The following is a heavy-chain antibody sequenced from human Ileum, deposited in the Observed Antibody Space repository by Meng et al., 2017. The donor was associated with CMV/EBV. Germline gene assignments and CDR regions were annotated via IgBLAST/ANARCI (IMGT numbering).Heavy chain of an antibody. Sequence: QTRSLTGAISGDSVSSNTVTWNWIRQSPSRGLEWLGRTYYRTKWHTDYAVSVKSRIAINPDTAKNQFSLQLSSVTPEDTAVYYCLRDGTWGHWGQGTLVTVSS. CDR3: LRDGTWGH. D-gene: IGHD3-16*01. J-gene: IGHJ4*02. CDR1: GDSVSSNTVT. V-gene: IGHV6-1*01. CDR2: TYYRTKWHT.